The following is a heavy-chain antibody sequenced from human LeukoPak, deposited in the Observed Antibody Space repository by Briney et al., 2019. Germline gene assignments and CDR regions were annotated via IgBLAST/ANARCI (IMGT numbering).Heavy chain of an antibody. CDR3: ASVAYGAFDY. Sequence: SETLSLTCTVSGGSISSYYWSWIRQPPGKGLEWIGYIYTRGSTNYNPSLKSRATISVDTSKNQFSLKLSSVTAADTAVYYCASVAYGAFDYWGQGTLVTVSS. CDR2: IYTRGST. CDR1: GGSISSYY. J-gene: IGHJ4*02. V-gene: IGHV4-4*09. D-gene: IGHD4/OR15-4a*01.